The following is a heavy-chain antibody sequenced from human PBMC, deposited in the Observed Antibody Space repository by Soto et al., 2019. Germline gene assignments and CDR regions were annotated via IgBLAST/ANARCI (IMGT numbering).Heavy chain of an antibody. CDR2: FSGGGGGT. V-gene: IGHV3-23*01. CDR1: GFIISDYG. Sequence: EVQLLDSGGGLVQPGGSLRLSCAVSGFIISDYGVTWVRQAPGKGLEWVSGFSGGGGGTFYADSVKGRFTISRDDPKNTAYLQMNSLGAEDTAVYYCVRGNGFGDRGGQGTLVTVSS. D-gene: IGHD1-1*01. CDR3: VRGNGFGDR. J-gene: IGHJ5*02.